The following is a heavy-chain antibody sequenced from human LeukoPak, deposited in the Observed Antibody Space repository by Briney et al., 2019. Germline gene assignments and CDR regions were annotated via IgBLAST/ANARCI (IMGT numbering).Heavy chain of an antibody. D-gene: IGHD5-18*01. V-gene: IGHV3-23*01. CDR2: ISGRGGST. CDR1: GFTFNSFV. CDR3: AKDLYRGYSYGLLDY. Sequence: GGSLRLSCAASGFTFNSFVMSWVRQAPGKGLEWVSGISGRGGSTYYADSVKGRFTISRDDSKNTLYLQINSLRAEDTAVYYCAKDLYRGYSYGLLDYWGQGTLVTVSS. J-gene: IGHJ4*02.